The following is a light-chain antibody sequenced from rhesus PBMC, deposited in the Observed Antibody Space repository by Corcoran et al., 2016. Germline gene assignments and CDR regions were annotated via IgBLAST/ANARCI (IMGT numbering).Light chain of an antibody. CDR3: QHSYGMPLT. CDR1: ENVKNY. J-gene: IGKJ4*01. Sequence: DIQMTQSPSSLSASVGDRVTITCRASENVKNYLYWYQQKPGKAPKLLIYKAFTLQSGVPSRFSGSGSGTDFTLTISSLQTEDFATYYCQHSYGMPLTFGGGTKVELK. CDR2: KAF. V-gene: IGKV1-74*01.